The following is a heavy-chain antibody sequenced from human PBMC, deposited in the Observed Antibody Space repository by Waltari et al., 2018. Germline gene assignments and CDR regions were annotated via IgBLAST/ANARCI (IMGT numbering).Heavy chain of an antibody. CDR2: IKQDGSEK. CDR3: ASVVGVHRFDY. CDR1: GFTFSSYW. D-gene: IGHD1-26*01. V-gene: IGHV3-7*01. Sequence: EVQLVESGGGLVQPGGSLRLSCAASGFTFSSYWMSWVRQAPGKGLEWVANIKQDGSEKYYVDSVKGRFTISRDNAKNSLYLQMNSLRAEDTAVYYCASVVGVHRFDYWGQGTLVTVSS. J-gene: IGHJ4*02.